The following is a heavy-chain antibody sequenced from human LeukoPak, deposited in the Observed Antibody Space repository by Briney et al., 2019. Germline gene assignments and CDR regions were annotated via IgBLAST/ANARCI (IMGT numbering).Heavy chain of an antibody. CDR2: ISSGSEIR. CDR3: AKDFLSGRVGTTSAFDY. J-gene: IGHJ4*02. CDR1: GFTLSGHG. Sequence: PGGSLRLSCEGSGFTLSGHGVNWVRQAPGKGLEWVSYISSGSEIRQFADSVKGRFTVSRENTKRSVYLQTNSLRAEDTAVYYCAKDFLSGRVGTTSAFDYWGQGTLVTVSS. V-gene: IGHV3-48*04. D-gene: IGHD1-26*01.